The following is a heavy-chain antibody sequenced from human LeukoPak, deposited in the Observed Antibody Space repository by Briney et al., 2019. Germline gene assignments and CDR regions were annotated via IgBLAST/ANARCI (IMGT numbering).Heavy chain of an antibody. Sequence: PGGSLRLSCVVSGFTVSNNYMKWVRQAPGKGLEWVSAISGSGGSTYYADSVKGRFTISRDNSKNTLYLQMNSLRAEDTAVYYCAKDRIDYYDSSGYSYWGQGTLVTVSS. J-gene: IGHJ4*02. CDR2: ISGSGGST. D-gene: IGHD3-22*01. CDR1: GFTVSNNY. CDR3: AKDRIDYYDSSGYSY. V-gene: IGHV3-23*01.